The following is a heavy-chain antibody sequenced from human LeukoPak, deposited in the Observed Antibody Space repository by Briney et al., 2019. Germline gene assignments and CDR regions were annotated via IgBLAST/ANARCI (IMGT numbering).Heavy chain of an antibody. CDR3: ARVSNYYDSSGYFRY. Sequence: SETLSLTCAVYGGSFSGCYWSWIRQPPGKGLEWIGEINHSGSTNYNPSLKSRVTISVDTSKNQFSLKLSSVTAADTAVYYCARVSNYYDSSGYFRYWGQGTLVTVSS. CDR1: GGSFSGCY. CDR2: INHSGST. V-gene: IGHV4-34*01. D-gene: IGHD3-22*01. J-gene: IGHJ4*02.